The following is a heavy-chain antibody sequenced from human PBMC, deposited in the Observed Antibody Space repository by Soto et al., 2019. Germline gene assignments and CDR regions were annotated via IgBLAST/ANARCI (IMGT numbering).Heavy chain of an antibody. D-gene: IGHD1-26*01. V-gene: IGHV4-59*01. CDR2: IYYSGST. Sequence: SETLSLTCTVSGGSISSYYWSWIRQPPGKGLEWIGYIYYSGSTNYNPSLKSRVTISVDTSKNQFSLKLSSVTAADTAVYYCARDFEGSYMDVWGKGTTVTVSS. CDR1: GGSISSYY. J-gene: IGHJ6*03. CDR3: ARDFEGSYMDV.